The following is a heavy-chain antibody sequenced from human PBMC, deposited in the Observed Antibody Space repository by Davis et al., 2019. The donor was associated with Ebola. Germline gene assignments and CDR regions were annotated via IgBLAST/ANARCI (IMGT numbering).Heavy chain of an antibody. D-gene: IGHD3-22*01. Sequence: MPSETLSLTCTVSGGSISSSSYYWGWIRQPPGKGLEWIGEINHSGSTNYNPSLKSQVTISVDTSKNLFSLKLSSVTAADTAVYYCAREHLSSGYYYFDYWGQGTLVTVSS. J-gene: IGHJ4*02. CDR1: GGSISSSSYY. V-gene: IGHV4-39*01. CDR2: INHSGST. CDR3: AREHLSSGYYYFDY.